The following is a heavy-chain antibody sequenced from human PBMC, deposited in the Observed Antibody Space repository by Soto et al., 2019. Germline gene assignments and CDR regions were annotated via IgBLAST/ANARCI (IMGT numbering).Heavy chain of an antibody. Sequence: SETLSLTCAVSGGSFSGYYWTWIRQSPGKDLEWIGEINHSGSTKYNPSLKSRVTISVDTSKNQFSLRLTSVTAADTAVYYCARHGDASTVDNGRQETLVTVSS. CDR1: GGSFSGYY. D-gene: IGHD3-10*01. V-gene: IGHV4-34*01. CDR2: INHSGST. CDR3: ARHGDASTVDN. J-gene: IGHJ4*02.